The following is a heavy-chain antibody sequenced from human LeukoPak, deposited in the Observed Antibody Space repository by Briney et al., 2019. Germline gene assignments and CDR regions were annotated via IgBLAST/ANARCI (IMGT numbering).Heavy chain of an antibody. CDR3: ASILLYSGSSGIDY. CDR2: IYYSGSP. CDR1: GGSISSSRYY. V-gene: IGHV4-39*01. D-gene: IGHD6-6*01. J-gene: IGHJ4*02. Sequence: SETLSLTCTVSGGSISSSRYYWGWIRQPPGKGLEWIGSIYYSGSPYYNPSLQSRVTISIDPSKNQFSLKLSSVIAADTAVYYCASILLYSGSSGIDYWGQGILVTVSS.